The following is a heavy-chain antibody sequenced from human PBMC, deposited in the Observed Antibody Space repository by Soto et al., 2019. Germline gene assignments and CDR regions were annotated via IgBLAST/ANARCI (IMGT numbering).Heavy chain of an antibody. D-gene: IGHD3-22*01. CDR1: GGSISSGGHY. CDR3: ARRYYYDRSGYYYFDY. V-gene: IGHV4-31*03. CDR2: IYHSGSA. J-gene: IGHJ4*02. Sequence: QVQLQESGPGLVKPSQTLSLTCTVSGGSISSGGHYWNWIRQHPGKGLEWIGYIYHSGSAYYNPSIKSRVTLSVDTSKNQFCLKLSPVTAADTAVYYCARRYYYDRSGYYYFDYWGQGTLVTVSS.